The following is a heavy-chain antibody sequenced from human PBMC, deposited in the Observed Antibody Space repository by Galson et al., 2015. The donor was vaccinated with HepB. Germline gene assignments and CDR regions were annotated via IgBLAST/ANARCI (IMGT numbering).Heavy chain of an antibody. J-gene: IGHJ4*02. V-gene: IGHV1-2*02. CDR2: INPNSGGT. Sequence: SVKVSCKASGYTFTGYYMHWVRQAPGQGLEWMGWINPNSGGTNHAQKFQGRVTMTRDTSISTAYMELSRLRSDDTAVYYCAREARIAVAGTMGDYWGQGTLVTVSS. CDR1: GYTFTGYY. D-gene: IGHD6-19*01. CDR3: AREARIAVAGTMGDY.